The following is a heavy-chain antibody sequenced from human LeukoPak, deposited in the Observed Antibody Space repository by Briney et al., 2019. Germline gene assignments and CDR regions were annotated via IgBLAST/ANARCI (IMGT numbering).Heavy chain of an antibody. CDR1: GFTFSSYG. Sequence: GGSLSLSCAASGFTFSSYGMHWVRQAPGKGLEWVAVISYDGSNKYYADSVKGRFTISRDNSKNTLYLQMNSLRAEDTAVYYCAKASYSSSIYIDWDFDYWGQGTLVTVSS. CDR2: ISYDGSNK. CDR3: AKASYSSSIYIDWDFDY. D-gene: IGHD6-6*01. J-gene: IGHJ4*02. V-gene: IGHV3-30*18.